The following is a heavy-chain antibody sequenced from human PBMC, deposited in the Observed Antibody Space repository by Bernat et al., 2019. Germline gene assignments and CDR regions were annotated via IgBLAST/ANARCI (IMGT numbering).Heavy chain of an antibody. Sequence: QVQLVESGGGVVQPGRSLRLSCAASGFTFSSYAMHWVRQAPGKGLEGVAVISYDGSNKYYADSVKGRFTISRDNSKNTLYLQMNSLRAEDTAVYYCAREYSSGWLPYYYYYYGMDVWGQGTTVTVSS. D-gene: IGHD6-19*01. CDR2: ISYDGSNK. CDR3: AREYSSGWLPYYYYYYGMDV. V-gene: IGHV3-30-3*01. CDR1: GFTFSSYA. J-gene: IGHJ6*02.